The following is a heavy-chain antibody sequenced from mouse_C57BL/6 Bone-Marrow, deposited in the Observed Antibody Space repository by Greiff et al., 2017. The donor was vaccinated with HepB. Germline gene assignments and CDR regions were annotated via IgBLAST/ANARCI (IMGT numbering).Heavy chain of an antibody. CDR3: ARWLLPFAY. V-gene: IGHV1-49*01. CDR1: YFAFMASA. CDR2: FTMYSDAT. J-gene: IGHJ3*01. D-gene: IGHD2-3*01. Sequence: LQQSGAELVRPGSSVKLSCKASYFAFMASAMHWVKQRPGHGLEWIGSFTMYSDATEYSENFKGKATLTANTSSSTAYMELSSLTSEDSAVYYCARWLLPFAYWGQGTLVTVSA.